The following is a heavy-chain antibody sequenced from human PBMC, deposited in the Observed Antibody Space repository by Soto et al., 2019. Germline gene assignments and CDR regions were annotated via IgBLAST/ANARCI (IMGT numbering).Heavy chain of an antibody. CDR3: ARLHCDSPNCVPLDP. CDR2: IYYSGTS. CDR1: GGSISDDTYY. V-gene: IGHV4-39*01. J-gene: IGHJ5*02. Sequence: QLQLQESGPGLVKPSETLSLTCTVSGGSISDDTYYWGWIRQPPGKGLEWIGSIYYSGTSSYNPSLKXRXTLXVDTSKKQLSLRLSSVTAADTAVYYCARLHCDSPNCVPLDPWGQGTLVIVSS. D-gene: IGHD2-2*01.